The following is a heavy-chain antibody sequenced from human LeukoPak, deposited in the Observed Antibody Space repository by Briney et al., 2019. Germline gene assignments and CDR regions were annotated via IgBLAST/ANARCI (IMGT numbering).Heavy chain of an antibody. CDR2: IYYSGST. CDR3: ARDPYYDFWSGYYGGYGMDV. Sequence: PSQTLSLTCTVSGGSISSGDYYWSWIRQPPGKGLEWIGYIYYSGSTYYNPSLKSRVTISVDTSKNQFSLKLSSVTAADTAVYYCARDPYYDFWSGYYGGYGMDVWGRGTTVTVSS. D-gene: IGHD3-3*01. V-gene: IGHV4-30-4*01. CDR1: GGSISSGDYY. J-gene: IGHJ6*02.